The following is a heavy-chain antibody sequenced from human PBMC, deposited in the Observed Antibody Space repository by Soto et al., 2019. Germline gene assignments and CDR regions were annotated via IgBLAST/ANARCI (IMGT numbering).Heavy chain of an antibody. V-gene: IGHV4-34*01. J-gene: IGHJ6*02. D-gene: IGHD6-19*01. CDR2: INHSGST. CDR3: ARGLRQWLVSHYYYGMDV. Sequence: PSETLSLTCAVYGGSFSGYYWSWIRQPPGKGLEWIGEINHSGSTNYNPSLKSRVTISVDTSKNQFSLKLSSVTAADTAVYYCARGLRQWLVSHYYYGMDVWGQGTTVTVSS. CDR1: GGSFSGYY.